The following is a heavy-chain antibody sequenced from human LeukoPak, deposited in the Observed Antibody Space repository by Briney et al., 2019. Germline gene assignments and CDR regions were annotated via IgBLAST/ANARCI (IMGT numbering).Heavy chain of an antibody. CDR1: GFTFSSYS. J-gene: IGHJ5*02. D-gene: IGHD4-17*01. CDR3: ARGGYNDYGGESAA. CDR2: ISYDGSNK. V-gene: IGHV3-30*04. Sequence: GGSLRLSCAASGFTFSSYSMNWVRQAPGKGLEWVGVISYDGSNKNYADSVKGRFTISRDNSKNTLYVQMNSLRAEDTAVYYCARGGYNDYGGESAACGQGSLVTVSS.